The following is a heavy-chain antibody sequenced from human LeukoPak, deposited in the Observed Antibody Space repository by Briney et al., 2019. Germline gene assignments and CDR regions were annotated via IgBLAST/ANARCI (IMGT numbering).Heavy chain of an antibody. Sequence: NAGGSLRLSCAASGFTFSDFYMTWIRQAPGKGLEWVSYISGSGSPTYYAESAKGRFTISRDNAKNSLHLQMNSLRAEDTAIYYCAKLVYRGNNWFDHWGQGTLVTVSS. D-gene: IGHD3-16*01. CDR2: ISGSGSPT. J-gene: IGHJ5*02. CDR3: AKLVYRGNNWFDH. V-gene: IGHV3-11*01. CDR1: GFTFSDFY.